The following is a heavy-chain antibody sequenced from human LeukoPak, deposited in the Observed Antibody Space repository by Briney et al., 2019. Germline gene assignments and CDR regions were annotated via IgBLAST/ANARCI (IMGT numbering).Heavy chain of an antibody. CDR1: GGSISSYY. CDR2: IYTSGNT. Sequence: SETLSLTCTVSGGSISSYYWSWIRQPPGKGLEWIGRIYTSGNTKYNPSLESRVTMSIDTSKNQFSLKMTSVTAADTAIYYCARVGTGVGWYFDLWGRGIQVTVSS. D-gene: IGHD3/OR15-3a*01. V-gene: IGHV4-4*07. J-gene: IGHJ2*01. CDR3: ARVGTGVGWYFDL.